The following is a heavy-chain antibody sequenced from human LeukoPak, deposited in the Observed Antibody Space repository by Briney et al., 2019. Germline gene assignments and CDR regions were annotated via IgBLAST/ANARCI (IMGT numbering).Heavy chain of an antibody. Sequence: GGSLRLSCAASGFTVSSNYMSWVRQAPGKGLEWVSVIYSGGSTYYADSVKGSFTISRDNSKNTLYLQMNSLRAEDTAVYYCARDDRQQLALYWGQGTLVTVSS. CDR3: ARDDRQQLALY. CDR1: GFTVSSNY. D-gene: IGHD6-13*01. J-gene: IGHJ4*02. CDR2: IYSGGST. V-gene: IGHV3-66*01.